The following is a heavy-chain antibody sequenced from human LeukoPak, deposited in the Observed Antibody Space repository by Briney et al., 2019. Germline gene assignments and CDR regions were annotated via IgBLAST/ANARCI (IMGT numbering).Heavy chain of an antibody. CDR3: AKRQGDGDSSGYFIDY. CDR1: GFTFSSYG. Sequence: GGPLRLSCAASGFTFSSYGMHWVRQAPGKGLEWVAVISYDGSNKYHADSVKGRFTISRDNSKNTMYLQMNSLRAEDTAVYYCAKRQGDGDSSGYFIDYWGQGTLVTVSS. V-gene: IGHV3-30*18. D-gene: IGHD3-22*01. CDR2: ISYDGSNK. J-gene: IGHJ4*02.